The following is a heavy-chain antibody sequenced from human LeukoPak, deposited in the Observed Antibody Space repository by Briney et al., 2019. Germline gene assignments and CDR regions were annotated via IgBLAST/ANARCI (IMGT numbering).Heavy chain of an antibody. CDR2: ISAYNGNT. D-gene: IGHD6-6*01. CDR1: GYTFTSYG. V-gene: IGHV1-18*01. CDR3: ARQVHYSSSSDWFDP. Sequence: ASVKVSCKASGYTFTSYGISWVRQAPGQGLEWMGWISAYNGNTNYAQKLQGRVTMTTDTSTSTAYMELRSLRSDDTAVYYCARQVHYSSSSDWFDPWGQGTLVTVSS. J-gene: IGHJ5*02.